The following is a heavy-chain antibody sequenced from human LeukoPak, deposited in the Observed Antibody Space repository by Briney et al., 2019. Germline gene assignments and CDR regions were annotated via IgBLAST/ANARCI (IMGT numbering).Heavy chain of an antibody. CDR2: IYYSGST. V-gene: IGHV4-59*01. J-gene: IGHJ5*02. CDR3: ASNGYYYDSSGFDP. CDR1: GGSISSYY. D-gene: IGHD3-22*01. Sequence: SETLSLTCTVSGGSISSYYWSWIRQPPGKGLEWIGYIYYSGSTNYNPSLKSRVTISVDTSKNQFSLKLSSVTAADTAVYYCASNGYYYDSSGFDPWGQGTLVAVSS.